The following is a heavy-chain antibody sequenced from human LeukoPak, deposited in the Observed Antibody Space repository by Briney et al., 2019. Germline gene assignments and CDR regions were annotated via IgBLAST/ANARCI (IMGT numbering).Heavy chain of an antibody. V-gene: IGHV1-8*03. CDR1: GYTLTSYD. CDR2: MNPNSGNT. Sequence: ASVKVSCKASGYTLTSYDINWVRQAPGQGLEWMGWMNPNSGNTGYAQKFQGRVTITRNTSISTAYMELSSLRSEDTAVYYCARAGEYYDFWSGPRGGWFDPWGQGTLVTVSS. CDR3: ARAGEYYDFWSGPRGGWFDP. D-gene: IGHD3-3*01. J-gene: IGHJ5*02.